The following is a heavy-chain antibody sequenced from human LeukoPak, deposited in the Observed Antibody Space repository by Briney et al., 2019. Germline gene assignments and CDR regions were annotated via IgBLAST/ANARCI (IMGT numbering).Heavy chain of an antibody. D-gene: IGHD6-6*01. J-gene: IGHJ2*01. CDR2: IHPGDSDT. CDR1: EYNFTTYW. V-gene: IGHV5-51*01. Sequence: GESLKISCKSSEYNFTTYWIGWVRQMPGKGLEWMSIIHPGDSDTRYGPSFQGQVTISADKSISTAYLQWSSLKAADTAMYYCARHLWDSSSSGYWYLDLWGPGTLVTVSS. CDR3: ARHLWDSSSSGYWYLDL.